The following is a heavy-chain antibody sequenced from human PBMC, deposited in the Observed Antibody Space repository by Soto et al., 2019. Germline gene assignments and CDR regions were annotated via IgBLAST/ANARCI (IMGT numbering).Heavy chain of an antibody. D-gene: IGHD6-13*01. J-gene: IGHJ4*02. V-gene: IGHV1-69*02. CDR3: ASRAAGTTFRDTLIDY. Sequence: SVKVSCTASGGTFSSYTISWVRQAPGQGLEWMGRIIPILGIANYAQKFQGRVTITADKSTSTAYMELSSLRSEDTAVYYCASRAAGTTFRDTLIDYWGQGTLVTVSS. CDR2: IIPILGIA. CDR1: GGTFSSYT.